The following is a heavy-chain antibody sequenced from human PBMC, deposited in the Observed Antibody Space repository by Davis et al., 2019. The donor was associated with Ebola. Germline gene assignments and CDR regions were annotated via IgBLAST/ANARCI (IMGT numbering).Heavy chain of an antibody. CDR2: VFHRGCT. CDR3: ARYFDWLGFDY. D-gene: IGHD3-9*01. Sequence: LRLSCAVPGGSTGSGGYSWGWIRQPPGKGLEWIGYVFHRGCTYHNPSLKNRVTISVDKSKNQFSLKLISVTAADTAVYYCARYFDWLGFDYWGQGTLVTVSS. J-gene: IGHJ4*02. V-gene: IGHV4-30-2*01. CDR1: GGSTGSGGYS.